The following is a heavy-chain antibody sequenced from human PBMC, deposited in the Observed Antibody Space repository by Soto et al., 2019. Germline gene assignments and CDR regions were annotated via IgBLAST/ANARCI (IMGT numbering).Heavy chain of an antibody. CDR2: VAPIFDFS. V-gene: IGHV1-69*02. CDR3: TTGALGGRQQLFRDAFDF. J-gene: IGHJ3*01. Sequence: QVQLVQSGAEVKKPGSSVRVSCKASGGTFDSYSISWVRQAPGQGFEWVGKVAPIFDFSRYAPKFQGRVTITADKSTSTAYMDLSGLKSEDTAVYYCTTGALGGRQQLFRDAFDFWGQGTKVSVSS. D-gene: IGHD3-10*02. CDR1: GGTFDSYS.